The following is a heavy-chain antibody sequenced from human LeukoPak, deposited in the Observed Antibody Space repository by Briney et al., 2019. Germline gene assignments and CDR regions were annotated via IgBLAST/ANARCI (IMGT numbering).Heavy chain of an antibody. CDR1: GFTFSSYA. CDR3: ARGFYNAVNWFDP. V-gene: IGHV3-30*02. CDR2: IRNDGSNE. D-gene: IGHD5-24*01. Sequence: GGSLRLSCAASGFTFSSYAMHWVRQAPGKGLEWVAFIRNDGSNEYYADSVKGRFTISRDNAKNSLYLQMNSLTAEDTAVYYCARGFYNAVNWFDPWGQGTLVTVSS. J-gene: IGHJ5*02.